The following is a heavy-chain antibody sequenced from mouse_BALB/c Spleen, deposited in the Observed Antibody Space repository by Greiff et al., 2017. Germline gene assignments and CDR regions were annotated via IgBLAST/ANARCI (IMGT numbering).Heavy chain of an antibody. Sequence: VKLVESGAELAKPGASVKMSCKASGYTFTSYWMHWVKQRPGQGLEWIGYINPSTGYTEYNQKFKDKATLTADKSSSTAYMQLSSLTSEDSAVYYCARGGYYWYFDVWGAGTTVTVSS. V-gene: IGHV1-7*01. D-gene: IGHD2-2*01. CDR1: GYTFTSYW. CDR3: ARGGYYWYFDV. CDR2: INPSTGYT. J-gene: IGHJ1*01.